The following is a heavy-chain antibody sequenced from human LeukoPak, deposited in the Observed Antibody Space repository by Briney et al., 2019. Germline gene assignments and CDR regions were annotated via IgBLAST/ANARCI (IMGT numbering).Heavy chain of an antibody. CDR3: AKGAFSGTYSPFED. Sequence: GGSLRLSCAASGFTFSSYGMHWVRQAPGQGLEWVSAISGSGDVSSYADAVKGRFTISRDNSKNTLYLQMNSLRAEDTAVYYCAKGAFSGTYSPFEDWGQGTLVTVSS. D-gene: IGHD3-10*01. CDR2: ISGSGDVS. J-gene: IGHJ4*02. CDR1: GFTFSSYG. V-gene: IGHV3-23*01.